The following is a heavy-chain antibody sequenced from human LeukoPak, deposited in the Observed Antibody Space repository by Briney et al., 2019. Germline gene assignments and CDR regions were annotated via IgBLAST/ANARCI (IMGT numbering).Heavy chain of an antibody. D-gene: IGHD3-10*01. CDR1: GFTFSSYG. J-gene: IGHJ4*02. V-gene: IGHV3-30*18. CDR3: AKDPHYYGSGSYGDYFDY. CDR2: ISYDGSNK. Sequence: GRSLRLSCAASGFTFSSYGMHWVRQAPGKGLEWVAVISYDGSNKYYADSVKGRFTISRDNSKNTLYLQMNSLRAEDTAVYYCAKDPHYYGSGSYGDYFDYWGQGTLATVSS.